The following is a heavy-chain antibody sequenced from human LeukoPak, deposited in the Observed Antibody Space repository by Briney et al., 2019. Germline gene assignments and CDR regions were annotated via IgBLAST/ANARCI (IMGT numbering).Heavy chain of an antibody. V-gene: IGHV3-11*01. CDR2: ICSTVSTI. D-gene: IGHD3-22*01. J-gene: IGHJ5*02. CDR1: RFTFRDYY. CDR3: AREAYYYDGSGYYSGFDP. Sequence: PGGTLRLSCAASRFTFRDYYTSSVPHAPGEELWRGSYICSTVSTIYSADSVKGGFTISRDNAKTSLYLQRNSRTAEDTAVYYCAREAYYYDGSGYYSGFDPWGQGPLVTVSS.